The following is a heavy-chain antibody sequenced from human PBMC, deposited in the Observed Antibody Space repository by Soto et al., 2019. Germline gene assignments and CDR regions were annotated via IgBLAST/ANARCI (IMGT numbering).Heavy chain of an antibody. J-gene: IGHJ6*02. Sequence: QVQLVQSGAEVKKPGSSVTVSCKASGGTFGNSAISWVRQAPGQGLEWMGGIMPIFPTPDYAQKFQGRVTIHEKEYTSPAHMELNSLRSEDTAVYYCARAKDRHQIGGNYYYCMDVWGQGPTVTV. D-gene: IGHD1-26*01. CDR1: GGTFGNSA. CDR2: IMPIFPTP. CDR3: ARAKDRHQIGGNYYYCMDV. V-gene: IGHV1-69*12.